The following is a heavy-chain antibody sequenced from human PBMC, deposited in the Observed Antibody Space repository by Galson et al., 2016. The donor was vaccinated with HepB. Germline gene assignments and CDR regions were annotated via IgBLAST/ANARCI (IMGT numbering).Heavy chain of an antibody. V-gene: IGHV3-74*01. CDR3: ARSAYVDY. CDR1: GIRITDYW. CDR2: IRGDGTYR. Sequence: SLRLSCAAPGIRITDYWTHWVRQAPGKGLEWVSRIRGDGTYRSYADSVEGRFTITRDNAKNMVYLHMNSLRAEDTAVYYCARSAYVDYWGQGTLVTVSS. J-gene: IGHJ4*02.